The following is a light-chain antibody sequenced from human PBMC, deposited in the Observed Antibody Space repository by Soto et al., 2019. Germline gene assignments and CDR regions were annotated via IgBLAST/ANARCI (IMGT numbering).Light chain of an antibody. V-gene: IGKV1-39*01. CDR3: QQSYSTLLT. Sequence: DIQMTQSPSSLSASVGDRVTITCRASQSISSYLNWYQQKPGKXPKXXIYAASSLQSGVPSRFSGSGSGTDFTITISSLQPEDCETYDCQQSYSTLLTFGGGTKVDIK. CDR1: QSISSY. J-gene: IGKJ4*01. CDR2: AAS.